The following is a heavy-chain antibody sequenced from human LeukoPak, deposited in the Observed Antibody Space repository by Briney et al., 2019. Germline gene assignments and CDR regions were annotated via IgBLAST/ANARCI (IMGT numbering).Heavy chain of an antibody. CDR2: IVVGSGNT. CDR1: GFTFTSSA. D-gene: IGHD3-22*01. J-gene: IGHJ6*03. V-gene: IGHV1-58*02. CDR3: ARGRYYDSSGVYYYYYYMDV. Sequence: SVKVSCKASGFTFTSSAMQWVRQARGQRLEWIGWIVVGSGNTNYAQKFQERVTITRDMSTSTAYMELSSLRSEDTAVYYCARGRYYDSSGVYYYYYYMDVWGKGTTVTVSS.